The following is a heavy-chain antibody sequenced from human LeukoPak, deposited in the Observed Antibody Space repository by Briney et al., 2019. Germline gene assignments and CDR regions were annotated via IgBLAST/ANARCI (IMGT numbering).Heavy chain of an antibody. Sequence: GGSLRLSCAASGFKFSSYSMKWVRQAPGKGLEWVSYISSGRDTIYYADSAKGRFTISRDNAKNSLYLQMNSLRAEDTAVYYCARAKRNGFDIWGQGTMVTVSS. J-gene: IGHJ3*02. CDR1: GFKFSSYS. CDR3: ARAKRNGFDI. CDR2: ISSGRDTI. V-gene: IGHV3-48*04.